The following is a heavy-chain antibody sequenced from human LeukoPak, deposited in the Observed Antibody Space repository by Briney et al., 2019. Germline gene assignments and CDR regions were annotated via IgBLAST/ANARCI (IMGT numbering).Heavy chain of an antibody. CDR2: IYPSGGST. J-gene: IGHJ4*02. V-gene: IGHV1-46*01. Sequence: ASVKVSCKASGYTFSSYYIHWVRQAPGQGLEWMGIIYPSGGSTTYAQKFQGRVTMTRDTSTSTVYMELSSLRSEDAAVYYCARGLMTTVTTSDYWGQGTLVTVSS. D-gene: IGHD4-17*01. CDR3: ARGLMTTVTTSDY. CDR1: GYTFSSYY.